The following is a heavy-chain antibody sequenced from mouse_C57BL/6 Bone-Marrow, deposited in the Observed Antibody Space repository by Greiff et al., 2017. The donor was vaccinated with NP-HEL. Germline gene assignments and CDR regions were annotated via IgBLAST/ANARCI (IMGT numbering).Heavy chain of an antibody. CDR3: ARHEDYYGSWGYFDV. CDR1: GFTFSDYG. Sequence: EVQLVESGGGLVQPGGSLKLSCAASGFTFSDYGMAWVRQAPRKGPEWVAFISNLAYSIYYADTVTGRFTISRENAKNTLYLEMSSLRSEDTAMYYCARHEDYYGSWGYFDVWGTGTTVTVSS. J-gene: IGHJ1*03. D-gene: IGHD1-1*01. V-gene: IGHV5-15*01. CDR2: ISNLAYSI.